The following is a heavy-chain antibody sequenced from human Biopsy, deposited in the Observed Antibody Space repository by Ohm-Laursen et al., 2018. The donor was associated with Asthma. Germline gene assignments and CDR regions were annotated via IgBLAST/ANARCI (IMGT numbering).Heavy chain of an antibody. V-gene: IGHV1-69*13. CDR1: GGTFSNFA. Sequence: ASVKVSCKVPGGTFSNFAISWVRQAPGQGLEWLGGIMTVFGTTNYAQKFQGRVTITADESTSTAYTEVTSLRSEDTAIYYCARCQVGYSSGWSLLLKKIYYSGMDVWGQGTAVTVSS. CDR3: ARCQVGYSSGWSLLLKKIYYSGMDV. CDR2: IMTVFGTT. J-gene: IGHJ6*02. D-gene: IGHD6-19*01.